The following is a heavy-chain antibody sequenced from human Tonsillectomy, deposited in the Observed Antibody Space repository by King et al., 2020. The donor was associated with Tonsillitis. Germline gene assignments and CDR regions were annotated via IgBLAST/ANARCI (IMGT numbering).Heavy chain of an antibody. CDR2: IIPIFGTA. V-gene: IGHV1-69*06. CDR3: ATVLQGIFYYYMDV. J-gene: IGHJ6*03. D-gene: IGHD2/OR15-2a*01. Sequence: QLVQSGAEVKKPGSSVRVSCKASGGTFSSYGISWVRQAPGQGLEWMGGIIPIFGTANSAQKFQGRVTITADKSTSTAYMELSSLRSEDTAVYYCATVLQGIFYYYMDVWGKGTTVTVSS. CDR1: GGTFSSYG.